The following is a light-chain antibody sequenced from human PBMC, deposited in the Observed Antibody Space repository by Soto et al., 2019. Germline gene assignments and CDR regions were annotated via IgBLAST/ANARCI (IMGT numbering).Light chain of an antibody. CDR1: SSDVGTYNL. V-gene: IGLV2-14*02. Sequence: QPASVSGSPEQSVTISCTGTSSDVGTYNLVSWYQQHPGKAPKLIIYEVTERPSGVSNRFSGSRSATSASLTITGLQAEDEADYYCQSYDRSLSGSFFGTGTKVTVL. CDR2: EVT. CDR3: QSYDRSLSGSF. J-gene: IGLJ1*01.